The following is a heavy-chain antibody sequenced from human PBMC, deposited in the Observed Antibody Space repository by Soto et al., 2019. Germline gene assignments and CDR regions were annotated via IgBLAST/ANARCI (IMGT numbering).Heavy chain of an antibody. J-gene: IGHJ6*03. CDR2: INHSGST. V-gene: IGHV4-34*01. D-gene: IGHD5-12*01. CDR1: GGSFSGYY. Sequence: SETLSLTCAVYGGSFSGYYWSWIRQPPGKGLEWIGEINHSGSTNYNPSLKSRVTISVDTSKNQFSLKLSSVTAADTAVYYCARGFVDIVGHRGDYYYMDVWGKGTTVTVSS. CDR3: ARGFVDIVGHRGDYYYMDV.